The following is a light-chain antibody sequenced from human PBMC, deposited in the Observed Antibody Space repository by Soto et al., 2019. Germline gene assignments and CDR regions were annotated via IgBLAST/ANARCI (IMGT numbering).Light chain of an antibody. Sequence: EIVLTQSPGTLSLSPGERATLSCRASESVSTNYLAWYQQKPGQAPRLLISGASSRATGIPDRFSGSGSGADFTLTINRLEPEDFAVYYCQQRSNWPLTFGGGTKVEIK. CDR3: QQRSNWPLT. CDR1: ESVSTNY. CDR2: GAS. V-gene: IGKV3D-20*02. J-gene: IGKJ4*01.